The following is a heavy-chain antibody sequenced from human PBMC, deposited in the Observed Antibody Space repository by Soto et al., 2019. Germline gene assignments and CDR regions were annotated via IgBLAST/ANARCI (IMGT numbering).Heavy chain of an antibody. CDR2: IGTSAST. CDR1: GFTFSSYS. D-gene: IGHD2-2*01. V-gene: IGHV3-23*01. Sequence: DVRLLESGGGLVQPGGSLRLSCAASGFTFSSYSMSWVRQAPGKGLEWVSTIGTSASTYYGDSVRGRFTIARDNSRNTLYLQLNSLRAEDTAVYYCAELSRYCTSSNCDWGQGTLVTVS. J-gene: IGHJ4*02. CDR3: AELSRYCTSSNCD.